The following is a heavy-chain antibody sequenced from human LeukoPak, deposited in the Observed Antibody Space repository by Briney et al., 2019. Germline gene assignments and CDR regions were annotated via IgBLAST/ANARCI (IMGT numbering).Heavy chain of an antibody. CDR1: GGSISSYY. CDR3: ARDRYDSSGNHLIDY. D-gene: IGHD3-22*01. J-gene: IGHJ4*02. CDR2: IYYSGST. V-gene: IGHV4-59*01. Sequence: SETLSLTCTVSGGSISSYYWSWIRQPPGKGLEWIGYIYYSGSTNYNPSLKSRVTISVDTSKNQFSLKLSSVTAADTAVYYCARDRYDSSGNHLIDYWGQGTLVTVSS.